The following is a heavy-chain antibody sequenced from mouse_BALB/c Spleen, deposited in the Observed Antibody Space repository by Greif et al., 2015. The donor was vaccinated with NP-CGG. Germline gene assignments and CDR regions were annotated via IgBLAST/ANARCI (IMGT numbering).Heavy chain of an antibody. D-gene: IGHD1-1*01. CDR3: AGITTVVDYYAMDY. J-gene: IGHJ4*01. CDR2: INPYNDGT. CDR1: GYTFTSYV. V-gene: IGHV1-14*01. Sequence: VQLKESGPELVKPGASVKMSCKASGYTFTSYVMHWVKQKPRQGLEWIGYINPYNDGTKYNEKFKGKATLTSDKSSSTAYMELSSLTSEDSAVYYCAGITTVVDYYAMDYWGQGTSVTVSS.